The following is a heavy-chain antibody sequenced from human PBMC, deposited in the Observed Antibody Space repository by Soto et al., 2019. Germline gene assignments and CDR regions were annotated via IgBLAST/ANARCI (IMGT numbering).Heavy chain of an antibody. CDR3: ASSDSSSEPPDS. V-gene: IGHV1-69*12. J-gene: IGHJ4*02. D-gene: IGHD6-6*01. CDR1: GGTFSSYA. CDR2: IIPIFGTA. Sequence: QVQLVQSGAEVKKPGSSVKVSCKASGGTFSSYAISWVRQAPGQGLEWMGGIIPIFGTANYAQKFQGRVTIXAXXSTSTAYMELSSLRSEDTAVYYCASSDSSSEPPDSWGQGTLVTVSS.